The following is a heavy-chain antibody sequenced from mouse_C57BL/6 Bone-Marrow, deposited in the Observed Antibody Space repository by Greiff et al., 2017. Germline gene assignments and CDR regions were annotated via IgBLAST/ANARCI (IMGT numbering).Heavy chain of an antibody. D-gene: IGHD2-2*01. CDR2: IDPTDSDT. V-gene: IGHV1-74*01. CDR3: AIPLMVTSAYDMGG. CDR1: GYTFTSYW. J-gene: IGHJ4*01. Sequence: QVQLQQPGAELVKPGASVKVSCKASGYTFTSYWMHWVKQSPGQGLEWIGRIDPTDSDTNYNHKFKGKATLTVDKSSSTAYMQLSSLTSEDSAVYYCAIPLMVTSAYDMGGWGHTASVSFAS.